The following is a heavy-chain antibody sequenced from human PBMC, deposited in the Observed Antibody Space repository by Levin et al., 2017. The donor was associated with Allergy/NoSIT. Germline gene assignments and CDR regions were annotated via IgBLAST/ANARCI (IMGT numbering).Heavy chain of an antibody. J-gene: IGHJ3*02. V-gene: IGHV3-30*04. CDR3: ARDHSSGGGAFDI. CDR2: VSHDEINK. CDR1: GFTFSIYS. D-gene: IGHD5-12*01. Sequence: GGSLRLSCAASGFTFSIYSMHWVRQAPGKGLEWVAVVSHDEINKFYADSVKGRFTISRDNSKNTLYLQMNSLRAEDTAIYYCARDHSSGGGAFDIWGQGTMVAVSS.